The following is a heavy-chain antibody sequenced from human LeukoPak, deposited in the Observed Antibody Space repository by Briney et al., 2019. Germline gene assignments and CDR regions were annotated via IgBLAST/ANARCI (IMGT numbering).Heavy chain of an antibody. Sequence: PSETLSLTCTVSGGSISSSSYYWGWIRQPPGKGLEWIGSIYYSGSTYYNPSLKSRVTISVDTSKNQFSLKLSSVTAADTAVYYCARSPIWFGEKPRTALFGNLADPYFDYWGQGTLVTVSS. J-gene: IGHJ4*02. CDR1: GGSISSSSYY. D-gene: IGHD3-10*01. V-gene: IGHV4-39*07. CDR3: ARSPIWFGEKPRTALFGNLADPYFDY. CDR2: IYYSGST.